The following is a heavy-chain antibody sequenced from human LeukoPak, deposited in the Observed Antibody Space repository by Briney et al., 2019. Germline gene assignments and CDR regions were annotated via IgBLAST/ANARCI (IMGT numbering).Heavy chain of an antibody. J-gene: IGHJ4*02. CDR2: ISYDGSNK. CDR1: GFTFSSYG. Sequence: GRSLRLSCAASGFTFSSYGMHWVRQAPGKGLEWVAVISYDGSNKYYADSVKGRFTISRDNSKNTLYLQMNSLRAKDTAVYYCAKDDPSSSGSLDYWGQGTLVTVSS. CDR3: AKDDPSSSGSLDY. V-gene: IGHV3-30*18. D-gene: IGHD6-19*01.